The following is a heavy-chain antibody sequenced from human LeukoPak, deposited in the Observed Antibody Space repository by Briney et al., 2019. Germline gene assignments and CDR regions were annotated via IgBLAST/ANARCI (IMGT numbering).Heavy chain of an antibody. CDR3: AVGYCSGGSCYSLGY. Sequence: GASVKVSCKASGYTFTGYYMHWVRQAPGQGLEWMGWINPSSGGTNYAQKFQGWVTMTRDTSISTAYMELSRLRSDDTAVYYCAVGYCSGGSCYSLGYWGQGTLVTVSS. CDR1: GYTFTGYY. J-gene: IGHJ4*02. V-gene: IGHV1-2*04. D-gene: IGHD2-15*01. CDR2: INPSSGGT.